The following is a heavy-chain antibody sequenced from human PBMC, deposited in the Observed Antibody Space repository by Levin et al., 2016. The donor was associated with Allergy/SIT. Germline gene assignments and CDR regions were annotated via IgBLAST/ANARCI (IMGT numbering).Heavy chain of an antibody. CDR3: ARGLVPHSSGWYGAFDY. CDR2: IYYSGST. D-gene: IGHD6-19*01. J-gene: IGHJ4*02. V-gene: IGHV4-39*01. Sequence: GSLRLSCTVSGGSISSSSYYWGWIRQPPGKGLEWIGSIYYSGSTYYNPSLKSRVTISVDTSKNQFSLKLSSVTAADTAVYYCARGLVPHSSGWYGAFDYWGQGTLVTVSS. CDR1: GGSISSSSYY.